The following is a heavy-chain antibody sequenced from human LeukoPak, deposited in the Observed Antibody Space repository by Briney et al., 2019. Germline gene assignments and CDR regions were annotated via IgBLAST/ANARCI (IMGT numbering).Heavy chain of an antibody. CDR3: ATMVSRVVRETPRLGWFDH. V-gene: IGHV4-34*01. Sequence: SETLSLTCAVYGGSFSGYYWSWIRQPPGKGLEWIGEINHSGSTNYNPSLKSRVTISVDTSKNQFSLKLSSVTAADTAVYYCATMVSRVVRETPRLGWFDHWGQGTLVTVSS. D-gene: IGHD3-10*01. CDR2: INHSGST. J-gene: IGHJ5*02. CDR1: GGSFSGYY.